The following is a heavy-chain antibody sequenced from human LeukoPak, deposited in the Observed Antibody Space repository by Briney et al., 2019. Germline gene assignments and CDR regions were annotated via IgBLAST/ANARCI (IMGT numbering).Heavy chain of an antibody. Sequence: SETLSLTCTVSGVSITAYYWSWIRQPAGKGLEWIGRISTSGTTNYNPSLKSRVTMSVDTSKNQISQKLNSVTAADTAVYYCGRLPATVTTLDWFDPWGQGTMVTVSS. CDR2: ISTSGTT. CDR1: GVSITAYY. J-gene: IGHJ5*02. V-gene: IGHV4-4*07. D-gene: IGHD4-17*01. CDR3: GRLPATVTTLDWFDP.